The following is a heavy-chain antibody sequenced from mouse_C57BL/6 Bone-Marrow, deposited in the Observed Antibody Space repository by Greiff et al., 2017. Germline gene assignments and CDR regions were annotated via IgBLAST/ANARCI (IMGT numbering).Heavy chain of an antibody. CDR1: GYTFTSYW. CDR2: IDPSDSET. Sequence: QVQLQQPGAELVRPGSSVKLSCKASGYTFTSYWMHWVKQRPIQGLEWIGNIDPSDSETHYNQKFKDKATLTVDKSSSTAYMQLSSLTSEDSAVXYGARDGSSSTGDFDYGGKGTTLTVSS. CDR3: ARDGSSSTGDFDY. D-gene: IGHD1-1*01. V-gene: IGHV1-52*01. J-gene: IGHJ2*01.